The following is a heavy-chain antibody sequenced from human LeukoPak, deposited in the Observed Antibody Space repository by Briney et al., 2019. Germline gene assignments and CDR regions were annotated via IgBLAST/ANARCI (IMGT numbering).Heavy chain of an antibody. D-gene: IGHD3-22*01. CDR3: ARSTYYYDSSGYPFDY. V-gene: IGHV4-30-2*01. Sequence: HSGSTYYNPSLKSRVTISVDRSKNQFSLKLSSVTAADTAVYYCARSTYYYDSSGYPFDYWGQGTLVTVSS. J-gene: IGHJ4*02. CDR2: HSGST.